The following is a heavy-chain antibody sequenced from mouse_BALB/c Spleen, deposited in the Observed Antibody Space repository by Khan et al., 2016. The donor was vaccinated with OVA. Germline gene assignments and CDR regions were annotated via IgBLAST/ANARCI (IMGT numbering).Heavy chain of an antibody. CDR2: IDPENGND. Sequence: VQLKQSGAELVRPGALVKLSCKASGFNIKDYYIHWVKQRPEQGLEWIGWIDPENGNDIYDPMFQGKASITADPSSNTAYLQLNSLTAEDTAVCYCARSGYEAWFACWGQGTLVSVSA. CDR1: GFNIKDYY. CDR3: ARSGYEAWFAC. J-gene: IGHJ3*01. V-gene: IGHV14-1*02. D-gene: IGHD3-1*01.